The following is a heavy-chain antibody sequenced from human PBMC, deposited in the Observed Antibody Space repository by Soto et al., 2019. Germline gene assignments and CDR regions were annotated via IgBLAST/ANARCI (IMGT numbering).Heavy chain of an antibody. CDR1: GYSFTSYW. J-gene: IGHJ4*02. V-gene: IGHV5-10-1*01. CDR2: IDPSDSYT. Sequence: PGESLKISCKGSGYSFTSYWISWVRQMPGKGLEWMGRIDPSDSYTNYSPSFQGHVTISADKSISTAYLQWSSLKASDTAMYYCARHDVGEAAAGRSSSFDYWGQGTLVTVSS. D-gene: IGHD6-13*01. CDR3: ARHDVGEAAAGRSSSFDY.